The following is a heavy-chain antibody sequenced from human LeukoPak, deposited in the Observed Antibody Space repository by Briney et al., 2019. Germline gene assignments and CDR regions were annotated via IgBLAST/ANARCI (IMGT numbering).Heavy chain of an antibody. J-gene: IGHJ2*01. D-gene: IGHD6-6*01. CDR2: VWADGNTK. CDR1: GSSFSGYG. CDR3: TRDSTSREFDL. Sequence: PGTSLRLSCTASGSSFSGYGMHWVRRAPGKGLEWVAVVWADGNTKYYADSVKGRFTISRDNTKYTLYLQINPLRDGDTAVYYCTRDSTSREFDLWGRGTLVTVSS. V-gene: IGHV3-33*01.